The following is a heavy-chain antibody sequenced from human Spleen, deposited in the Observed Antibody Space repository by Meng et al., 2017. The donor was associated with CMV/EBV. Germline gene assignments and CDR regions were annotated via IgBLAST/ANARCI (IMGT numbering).Heavy chain of an antibody. CDR2: ISYDGRRT. D-gene: IGHD3-10*01. J-gene: IGHJ6*02. Sequence: GESLKISCAASGFPFSRHTLHWVRQAPNKGLQWVAVISYDGRRTFYADSVKGRFTISRDNSKNTLYLQMNSLRAEDTAVYYCAKDLQMGWFGELLYGMDVWGQGTTVTVSS. V-gene: IGHV3-30*04. CDR1: GFPFSRHT. CDR3: AKDLQMGWFGELLYGMDV.